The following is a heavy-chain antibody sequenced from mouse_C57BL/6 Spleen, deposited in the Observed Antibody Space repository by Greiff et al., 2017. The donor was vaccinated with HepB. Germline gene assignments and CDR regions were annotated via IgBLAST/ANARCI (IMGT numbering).Heavy chain of an antibody. CDR1: GYAFTNYL. CDR2: INPGSGGT. Sequence: VKLQESGAELVRPGTSVKVSCKASGYAFTNYLIEWVKQRPGQGLEWIGVINPGSGGTNYNEKFKGKATLTADKSSSTAYMQLSSLTSEDSAVYFCARAGGYGSRGYYAMDYWGQGTSVTVSS. D-gene: IGHD1-1*01. CDR3: ARAGGYGSRGYYAMDY. V-gene: IGHV1-54*01. J-gene: IGHJ4*01.